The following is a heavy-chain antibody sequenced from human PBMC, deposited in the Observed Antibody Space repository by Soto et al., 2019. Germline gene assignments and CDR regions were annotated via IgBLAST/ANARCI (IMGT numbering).Heavy chain of an antibody. CDR2: ISAYNGNT. CDR3: ARTSIHDYGDYYFDY. J-gene: IGHJ4*02. V-gene: IGHV1-18*01. D-gene: IGHD4-17*01. Sequence: GASVKVSCKASGYTFTSYGISWVRQAPGQGLEWMGWISAYNGNTNYAQKLQGRVTMTTDTSTSTAYMELRSLRSDDTAVYYCARTSIHDYGDYYFDYWGQGTLVTVSS. CDR1: GYTFTSYG.